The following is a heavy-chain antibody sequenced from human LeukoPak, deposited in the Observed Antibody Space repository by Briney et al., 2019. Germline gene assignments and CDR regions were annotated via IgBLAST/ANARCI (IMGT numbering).Heavy chain of an antibody. J-gene: IGHJ3*02. D-gene: IGHD6-19*01. V-gene: IGHV1-18*01. CDR3: ARDYSSAWYGAFNM. CDR1: GYTFTSYG. Sequence: ASVKVSCKASGYTFTSYGISWVRQAPGQGLEWMGCISPYNGNTNYTQRLQGRVTMTTDTSTSTAYMELRSLRSDDTAVYYCARDYSSAWYGAFNMWGQGTMVTVSS. CDR2: ISPYNGNT.